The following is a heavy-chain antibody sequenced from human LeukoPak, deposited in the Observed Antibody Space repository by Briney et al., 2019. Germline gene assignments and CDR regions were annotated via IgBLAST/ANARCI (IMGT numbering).Heavy chain of an antibody. CDR1: GFTFSSYA. Sequence: GGSLRLSCAASGFTFSSYAMSWVRQAPGNGLEWVSAISGSGGSTYYADSVKGRFTISRDNSKNTLYLQMNSLRAEDTAVYYCAKVYDRSGYYGYVDYWGQGTLVTVSS. J-gene: IGHJ4*02. V-gene: IGHV3-23*01. CDR2: ISGSGGST. D-gene: IGHD3-22*01. CDR3: AKVYDRSGYYGYVDY.